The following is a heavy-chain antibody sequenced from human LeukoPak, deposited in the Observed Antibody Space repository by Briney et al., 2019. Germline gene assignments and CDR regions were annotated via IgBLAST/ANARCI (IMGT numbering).Heavy chain of an antibody. D-gene: IGHD3-3*01. J-gene: IGHJ5*02. CDR1: GFTFRSYW. V-gene: IGHV3-7*01. CDR3: ARVYYDFWSGSDNWFDP. CDR2: IKQDGSEK. Sequence: GGSLRLSCAASGFTFRSYWMSWVRQAPGKGLEWVANIKQDGSEKYYVDSVKGRFTISRDNAKNSLYLQMNSLRAEDTAVYYCARVYYDFWSGSDNWFDPWGQGTLVTVSS.